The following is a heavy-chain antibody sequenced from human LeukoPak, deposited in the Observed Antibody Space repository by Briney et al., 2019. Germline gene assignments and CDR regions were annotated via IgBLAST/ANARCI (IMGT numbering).Heavy chain of an antibody. CDR2: IYYSGST. CDR1: GCSISSYY. J-gene: IGHJ6*02. CDR3: ATQGGYSSSWYAFHYGMDV. D-gene: IGHD6-13*01. Sequence: SETLSLTCTVSGCSISSYYWSWIRQPPGKGLEWIGYIYYSGSTNYNPSLKSRVTISVDTSKNQFSLKLSSVTAADTAVYYCATQGGYSSSWYAFHYGMDVWGQGTTVTVSS. V-gene: IGHV4-59*01.